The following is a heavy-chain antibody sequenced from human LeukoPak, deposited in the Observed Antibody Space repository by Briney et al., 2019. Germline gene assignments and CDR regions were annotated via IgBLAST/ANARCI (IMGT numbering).Heavy chain of an antibody. V-gene: IGHV4-59*01. CDR3: ARAGRAYGSGISFDC. Sequence: SETLSLTCTASGGSISSYYWSWIRQPPGKGLEWIGYIFYSGSTNYNPSLRSRVTISLDTSKNQFSLKLSSVTAADTAVYYCARAGRAYGSGISFDCWGQGTLVTVSS. CDR1: GGSISSYY. D-gene: IGHD3-10*01. CDR2: IFYSGST. J-gene: IGHJ4*02.